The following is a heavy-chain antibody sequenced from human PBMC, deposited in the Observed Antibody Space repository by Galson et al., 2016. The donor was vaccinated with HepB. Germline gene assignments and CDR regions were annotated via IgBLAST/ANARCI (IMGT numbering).Heavy chain of an antibody. Sequence: SLRLSCAASGFTFNNYYMRWVRQTTGKGLEWVSTIDAAGATYYLGSVKGRFAISRENAKNTLYLQMNSLRAEETAIYYCARAYYDLVYGMDLWGQGTTVTVSS. V-gene: IGHV3-13*01. J-gene: IGHJ6*02. CDR1: GFTFNNYY. CDR3: ARAYYDLVYGMDL. D-gene: IGHD3-3*01. CDR2: IDAAGAT.